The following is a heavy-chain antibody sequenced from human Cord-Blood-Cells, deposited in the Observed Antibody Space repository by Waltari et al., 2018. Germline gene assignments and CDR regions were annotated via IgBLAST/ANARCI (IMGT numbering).Heavy chain of an antibody. CDR2: INPNSGGT. V-gene: IGHV1-2*02. CDR1: GYTFTGYY. CDR3: VRVVRGPYYYYGMDV. Sequence: QVQLVQSGAEVKKPGASVKVSCKASGYTFTGYYMHWVRQAPGQGLEWMGCINPNSGGTNYAQKFQGRVTMTRDTSISTAYMELSRLRSDDTAVYYCVRVVRGPYYYYGMDVWGQGTTVTVSS. D-gene: IGHD3-10*01. J-gene: IGHJ6*02.